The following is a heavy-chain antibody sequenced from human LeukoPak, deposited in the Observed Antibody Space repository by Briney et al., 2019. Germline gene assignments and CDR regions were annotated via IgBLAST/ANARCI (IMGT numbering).Heavy chain of an antibody. CDR2: ISYDGSNR. Sequence: GGSLRLSCAASGFTFSSYAMHGLRQAPGKGLQCVAVISYDGSNRYYADSVKGRVTISRDNSKNTLYLQMNSLRDEDTAVYYCARDAHSSGYYYNFDYWGQGTLVTVSS. J-gene: IGHJ4*02. V-gene: IGHV3-30*04. CDR3: ARDAHSSGYYYNFDY. D-gene: IGHD3-22*01. CDR1: GFTFSSYA.